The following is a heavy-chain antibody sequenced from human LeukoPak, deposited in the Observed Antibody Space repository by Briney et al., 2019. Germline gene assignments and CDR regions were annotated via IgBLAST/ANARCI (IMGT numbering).Heavy chain of an antibody. D-gene: IGHD3-22*01. CDR3: AAAVVVITEDAFDI. CDR2: INAGNGNT. V-gene: IGHV1-3*01. CDR1: GYTFTSYA. Sequence: GASVKVSCKASGYTFTSYAMHWVRQAPGQRLEWMGWINAGNGNTKYSQKFQGRVTITRDTSASTAYMELSSLRSEDTAVYYCAAAVVVITEDAFDIWGQGTMVTVSS. J-gene: IGHJ3*02.